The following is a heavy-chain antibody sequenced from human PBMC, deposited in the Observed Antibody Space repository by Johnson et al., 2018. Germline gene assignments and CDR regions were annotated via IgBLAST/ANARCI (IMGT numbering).Heavy chain of an antibody. V-gene: IGHV1-69*01. CDR3: ARGRELWFGESLGAFDI. CDR2: IIPIFGTA. J-gene: IGHJ3*02. D-gene: IGHD3-10*01. CDR1: GGTFSSYA. Sequence: QVQLVESGAEVKKPGSSVKVSCKASGGTFSSYAISWVRQAPGQGLEWMGGIIPIFGTANYAQKFQGRVTITADEAPSTAYMELSSLRSEDTAVDSCARGRELWFGESLGAFDIWGQGTMVTVSS.